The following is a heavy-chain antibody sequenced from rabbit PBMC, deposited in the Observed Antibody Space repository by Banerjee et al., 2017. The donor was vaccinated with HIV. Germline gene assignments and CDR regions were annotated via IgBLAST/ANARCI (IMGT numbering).Heavy chain of an antibody. J-gene: IGHJ4*01. D-gene: IGHD1-1*01. V-gene: IGHV1S40*01. CDR2: IYAGSSGST. CDR1: GIDFSSSYY. Sequence: QSLAESGGGLVKPGGTLTLTCKASGIDFSSSYYMCWVRQAPGKGLEWIGCIYAGSSGSTYYASWAKGRFTISKTSSTTVTLQMTSLTAADTATYFCASLPCDTSSGEYIEGVLPVHFNLWGQGTLVTVS. CDR3: ASLPCDTSSGEYIEGVLPVHFNL.